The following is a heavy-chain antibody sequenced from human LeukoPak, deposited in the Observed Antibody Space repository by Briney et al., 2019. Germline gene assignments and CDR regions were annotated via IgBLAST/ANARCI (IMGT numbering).Heavy chain of an antibody. Sequence: ASVKVSCKASGYTFTGYYMHWVRQAPGQGLEWMGWINPYSGDTNYAQKFQGRVTMTRDTSITTAYMDLSRLKSDDTAVYYCARASVENTLRIDDYWGQGTLVTVSS. CDR2: INPYSGDT. V-gene: IGHV1-2*02. CDR3: ARASVENTLRIDDY. CDR1: GYTFTGYY. D-gene: IGHD2-15*01. J-gene: IGHJ4*02.